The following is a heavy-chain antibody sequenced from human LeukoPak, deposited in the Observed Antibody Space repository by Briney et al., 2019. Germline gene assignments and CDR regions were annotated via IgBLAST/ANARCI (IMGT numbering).Heavy chain of an antibody. CDR3: ASSYSSSWPEIDY. D-gene: IGHD6-13*01. V-gene: IGHV3-66*01. J-gene: IGHJ4*02. CDR2: MYSGGST. Sequence: PGGSLRLSCAASGFTVSSYYMSWVRQAPGRGLEWVSVMYSGGSTYYADSVKGRFIISRDNSKNTLYLQMNSLRAEDTTVYYCASSYSSSWPEIDYWGQGTLVTVSS. CDR1: GFTVSSYY.